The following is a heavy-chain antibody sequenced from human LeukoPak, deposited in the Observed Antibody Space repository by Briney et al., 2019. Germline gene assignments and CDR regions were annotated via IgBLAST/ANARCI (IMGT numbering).Heavy chain of an antibody. CDR1: GFTFSRYS. J-gene: IGHJ4*02. Sequence: GGSLRLSCAASGFTFSRYSMNWVRQAPGKGLEWLSYISGSGSTIYYADSVKGRFTISRDDAQNSLYLQINSLRAEDTAIYYCARGGCGRDYSSHYFDYWGQGTLVTVSS. CDR2: ISGSGSTI. V-gene: IGHV3-48*01. D-gene: IGHD2-21*02. CDR3: ARGGCGRDYSSHYFDY.